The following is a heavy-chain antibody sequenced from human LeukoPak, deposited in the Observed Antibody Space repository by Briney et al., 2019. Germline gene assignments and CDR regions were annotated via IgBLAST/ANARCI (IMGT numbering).Heavy chain of an antibody. CDR1: GFTFSSYG. CDR3: AREYDGGNPYYYGMDV. D-gene: IGHD4-23*01. V-gene: IGHV3-33*01. CDR2: IWYDGSNK. J-gene: IGHJ6*02. Sequence: GRSLRLSCAASGFTFSSYGMHWVRQAPGKGLEWVAVIWYDGSNKYYADSVKGRFTISRDNSKNTLYLQMNSLRAEDTAVYYCAREYDGGNPYYYGMDVWGQGTTVTVSS.